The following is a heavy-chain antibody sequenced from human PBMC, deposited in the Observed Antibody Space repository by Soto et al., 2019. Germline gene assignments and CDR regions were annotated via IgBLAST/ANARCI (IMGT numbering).Heavy chain of an antibody. D-gene: IGHD3-10*01. Sequence: PSESLSLPCTVASGSISSYYWSWIRQPPGKGLECIWYIYYSGSTNYNPSLKSRVTISVDTSKNQFSLKLSSVTAADTSVYFCGRHPLLWPLKQWDQGALETVSS. V-gene: IGHV4-59*01. CDR2: IYYSGST. CDR1: SGSISSYY. J-gene: IGHJ4*01. CDR3: GRHPLLWPLKQ.